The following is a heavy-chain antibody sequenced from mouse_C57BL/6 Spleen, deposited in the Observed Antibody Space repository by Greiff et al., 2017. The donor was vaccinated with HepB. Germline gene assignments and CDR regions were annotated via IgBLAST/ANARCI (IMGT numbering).Heavy chain of an antibody. V-gene: IGHV1-76*01. CDR3: AREKGYDYDAWFAY. J-gene: IGHJ3*01. D-gene: IGHD2-4*01. CDR1: GYTFTDYY. CDR2: IYPGSGNT. Sequence: VQRVESGAELVRPGASVKLSCKASGYTFTDYYINWVKQRPGQGLEWIARIYPGSGNTYYNEKFKGKATLTAEKSSSTAYMQLSSLTSEDSAVYFCAREKGYDYDAWFAYWGQGTLVTVSA.